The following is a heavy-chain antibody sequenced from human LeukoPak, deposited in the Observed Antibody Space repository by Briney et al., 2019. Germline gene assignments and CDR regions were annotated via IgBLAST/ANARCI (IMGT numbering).Heavy chain of an antibody. CDR1: GYTFIDYD. D-gene: IGHD1-1*01. V-gene: IGHV1-8*01. CDR3: ARGGLRAGTGGLDP. CDR2: MNSKSGDT. J-gene: IGHJ5*02. Sequence: ASVKVSCKASGYTFIDYDINWVRQATGQGLGWMGWMNSKSGDTGYAQKFQGRVTMTRKTYISTAYMELSSLRPEDTAVYYCARGGLRAGTGGLDPWGQGTLVIVSS.